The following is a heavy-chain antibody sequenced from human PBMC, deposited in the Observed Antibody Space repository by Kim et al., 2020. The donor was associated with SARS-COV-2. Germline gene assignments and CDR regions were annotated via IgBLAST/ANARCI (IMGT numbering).Heavy chain of an antibody. J-gene: IGHJ4*02. CDR1: GFIFSSYA. D-gene: IGHD1-26*01. CDR2: ISYDGSTK. CDR3: ARDAMGATTGGFDY. Sequence: GGSLRLSCAASGFIFSSYAMHWVRQAPGKGLEWVAIISYDGSTKYYADSVKGRFTISRDNSKNTLYLQMNSLRAEDTAVYYCARDAMGATTGGFDYWGQGTLVIVSS. V-gene: IGHV3-30*04.